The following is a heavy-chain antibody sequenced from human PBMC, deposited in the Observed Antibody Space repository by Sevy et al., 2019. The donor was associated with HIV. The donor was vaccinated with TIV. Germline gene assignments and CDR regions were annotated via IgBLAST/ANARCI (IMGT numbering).Heavy chain of an antibody. V-gene: IGHV3-7*01. CDR2: IKQDGSEK. Sequence: GGSLRLSCAASGFTFSSYWMSWVRQAPGKGLEWVANIKQDGSEKYYVDSVKGRFTISRDNAKNSLYLQMNSLRAEDTAVYYCAREDDFWSGYYPGPGAYWGQGTLVTVSS. D-gene: IGHD3-3*01. CDR1: GFTFSSYW. CDR3: AREDDFWSGYYPGPGAY. J-gene: IGHJ4*02.